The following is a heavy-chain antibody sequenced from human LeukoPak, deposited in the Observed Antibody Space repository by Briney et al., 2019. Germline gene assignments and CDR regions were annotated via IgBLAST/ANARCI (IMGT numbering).Heavy chain of an antibody. Sequence: GGSLTLSCAASGCTFSSYWWHWVRQPPGKGLVWVSRINSNRSSTSYPDSVKSRFTNSRDNAKTTLYLQMNSLRAEDSAVYYWASGIAVAGVQFVYWGQGGMVTVSS. CDR2: INSNRSST. J-gene: IGHJ4*02. D-gene: IGHD6-13*01. CDR3: ASGIAVAGVQFVY. CDR1: GCTFSSYW. V-gene: IGHV3-74*01.